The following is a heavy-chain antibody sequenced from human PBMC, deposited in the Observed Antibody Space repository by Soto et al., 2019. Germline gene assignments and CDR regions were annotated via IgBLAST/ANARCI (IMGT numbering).Heavy chain of an antibody. J-gene: IGHJ4*01. V-gene: IGHV4-38-2*02. CDR3: ARVHVMVVAGSTFDY. CDR2: IYHGGTT. D-gene: IGHD6-19*01. Sequence: WETLSLTCTVSGCSISSGSYCAWIRQPRGKGPEWIASIYHGGTTFYNPSLKSRITISVDTSSNHFSLKLTSVTAADTAVYSCARVHVMVVAGSTFDYWGHGTLVTVSS. CDR1: GCSISSGSY.